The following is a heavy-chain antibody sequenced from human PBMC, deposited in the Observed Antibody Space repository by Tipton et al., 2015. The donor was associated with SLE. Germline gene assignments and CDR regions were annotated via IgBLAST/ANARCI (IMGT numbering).Heavy chain of an antibody. J-gene: IGHJ4*01. V-gene: IGHV4-59*11. Sequence: LRLSCTVSGGSISSHYWTWIRQPPGKELQWIGYFSYTGGSNYNPSLKSRVSMSVDMSKNQLSLKLTSVTAADTSVYYCARGAKERITLVRVRPYYFDYWGQGSLVTVSS. CDR1: GGSISSHY. D-gene: IGHD3-10*01. CDR2: FSYTGGS. CDR3: ARGAKERITLVRVRPYYFDY.